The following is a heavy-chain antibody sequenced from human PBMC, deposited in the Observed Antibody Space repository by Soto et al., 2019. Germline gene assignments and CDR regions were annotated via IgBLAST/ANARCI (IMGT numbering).Heavy chain of an antibody. J-gene: IGHJ3*02. V-gene: IGHV3-53*01. D-gene: IGHD1-26*01. CDR3: ARVGATPAFDI. CDR2: IYSGGST. CDR1: GFTVSSNY. Sequence: PGGSLRLSCAASGFTVSSNYMSWVRQAPGKGLEWVSVIYSGGSTYYADSVKGRFTISRDNSKNTLYLQMNSLRAEDTAVYYCARVGATPAFDIWGQGTMVTVSS.